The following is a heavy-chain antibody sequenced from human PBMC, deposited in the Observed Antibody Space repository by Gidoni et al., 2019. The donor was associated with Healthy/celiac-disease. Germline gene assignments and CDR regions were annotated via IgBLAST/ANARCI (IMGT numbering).Heavy chain of an antibody. CDR2: IDYSGST. D-gene: IGHD6-13*01. CDR3: AREGSHSSSWYSPWFDP. Sequence: QVQLQSSGPGLVTPSETLSTTCTVSGGSVSSGSYYWCWIRQPPGKGLEWIGYIDYSGSTNYDPSLKSRVTISVDTSKNQYSLKLSSVTAADTAVYYCAREGSHSSSWYSPWFDPWGQGTLVTVSS. J-gene: IGHJ5*02. CDR1: GGSVSSGSYY. V-gene: IGHV4-61*01.